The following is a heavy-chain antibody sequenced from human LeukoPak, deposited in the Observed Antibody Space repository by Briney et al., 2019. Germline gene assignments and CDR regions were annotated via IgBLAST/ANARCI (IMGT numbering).Heavy chain of an antibody. CDR1: RGTFSTYV. CDR2: IIPILGVA. CDR3: ASSCSSTSCYGEDYYYYGMDV. Sequence: GASVKVSCKASRGTFSTYVIRWGRQAPGQGLEWMGRIIPILGVANYAQKLQGRVTITADKSTSTAYMELSSLRSEDTAVYYCASSCSSTSCYGEDYYYYGMDVWGQGTTVTVSS. D-gene: IGHD2-2*01. V-gene: IGHV1-69*04. J-gene: IGHJ6*02.